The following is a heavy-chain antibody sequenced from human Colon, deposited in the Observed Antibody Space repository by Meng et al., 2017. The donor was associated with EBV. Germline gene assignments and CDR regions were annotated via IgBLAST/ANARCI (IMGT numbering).Heavy chain of an antibody. CDR2: IIHGGSP. D-gene: IGHD2-8*02. CDR3: ARRPTGIDY. V-gene: IGHV4-34*12. Sequence: QVQLQRWGAGLLKPSGPLSLTFAVNGGSLRGAYWNLIRQPPGKGLEWIGEIIHGGSPSYNPSLKSRVTISIDTSKNQLSLMLSSVTAADTAVYYCARRPTGIDYWGQGTLVTVPS. J-gene: IGHJ4*02. CDR1: GGSLRGAY.